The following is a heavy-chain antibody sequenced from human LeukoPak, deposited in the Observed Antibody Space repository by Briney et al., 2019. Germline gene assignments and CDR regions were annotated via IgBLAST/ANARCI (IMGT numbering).Heavy chain of an antibody. Sequence: PSETLSLTCTVSGGPITNYYWSWIRQSPGKGLEWIGYIYYSGSTNYNPSLQNRVTILVDTSKNQFSLNLGSVTAADTAVYYCARAPAGPPYYYMDVWGKGTTVTVSS. CDR3: ARAPAGPPYYYMDV. J-gene: IGHJ6*03. CDR1: GGPITNYY. V-gene: IGHV4-59*01. CDR2: IYYSGST.